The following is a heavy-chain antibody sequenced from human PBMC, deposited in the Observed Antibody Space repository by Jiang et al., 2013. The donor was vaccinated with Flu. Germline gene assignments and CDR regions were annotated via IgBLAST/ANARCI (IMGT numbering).Heavy chain of an antibody. CDR3: AKLTDYFDSSGNFDY. V-gene: IGHV3-23*01. D-gene: IGHD3-22*01. Sequence: VQLLESGGGLVHPGGSLRLSCAASGFTFSSYAMSWVRQAPGKGLEWVSAISGGGDGTYYADSVKGRFTISRDNSKNTLFLQMNTLRAEDTAVYYCAKLTDYFDSSGNFDYVGPGNPGPPSP. J-gene: IGHJ4*02. CDR1: GFTFSSYA. CDR2: ISGGGDGT.